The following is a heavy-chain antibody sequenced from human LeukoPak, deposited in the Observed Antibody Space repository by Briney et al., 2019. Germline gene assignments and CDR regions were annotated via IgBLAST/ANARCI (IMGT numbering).Heavy chain of an antibody. D-gene: IGHD3-9*01. CDR1: GYTFTGYY. Sequence: ASVKVSCKASGYTFTGYYMHWVRQAPGQGLEWMGWINPNSGGTNYAQKFQGRVTMTRDTSISTAYMELSRLRSDDTAVYYCARAVNDILTGYPDVGGYWGQGTLVTVSS. CDR3: ARAVNDILTGYPDVGGY. J-gene: IGHJ4*02. CDR2: INPNSGGT. V-gene: IGHV1-2*02.